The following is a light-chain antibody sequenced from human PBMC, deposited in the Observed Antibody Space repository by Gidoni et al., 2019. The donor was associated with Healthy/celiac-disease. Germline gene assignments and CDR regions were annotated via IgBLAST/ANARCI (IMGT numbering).Light chain of an antibody. CDR1: SSNIGAGYD. J-gene: IGLJ3*02. CDR3: QSYDSSLSGWV. V-gene: IGLV1-40*01. Sequence: QSVLTQPPPASGAPRQRVTISCTGSSSNIGAGYDVHWYQQLPGTAPKLLIYGNSNRPSGVPDRFSGSKSGTSASLAITGLQAEDEADYYCQSYDSSLSGWVFGGGTKLTVL. CDR2: GNS.